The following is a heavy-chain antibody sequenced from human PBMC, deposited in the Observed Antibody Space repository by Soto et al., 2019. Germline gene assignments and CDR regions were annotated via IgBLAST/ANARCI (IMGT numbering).Heavy chain of an antibody. Sequence: SETLSLTCTVSGGSISSNYWSWIRQPPGKGLEWIGYIYYSGSTNYNPSLKSRVTISVDTSKNQFSLKLSSVTAADTAVYYCARDLYYYGLDVWGQGTTVAVSS. J-gene: IGHJ6*02. CDR3: ARDLYYYGLDV. CDR2: IYYSGST. V-gene: IGHV4-59*01. CDR1: GGSISSNY.